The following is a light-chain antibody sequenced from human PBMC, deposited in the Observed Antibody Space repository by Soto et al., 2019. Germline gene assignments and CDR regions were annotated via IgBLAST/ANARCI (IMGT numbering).Light chain of an antibody. J-gene: IGKJ1*01. CDR1: QSIRSY. Sequence: DIQLTQSPSSLSASVGDKVTITCRASQSIRSYLNWVQQKPGKAPKLLIYDASSLQTGVPSRFSRSGSGTDFSLAISSLQPEDFAPYYCQQSYSTPPWTFGQGTKVDIK. CDR2: DAS. V-gene: IGKV1-39*01. CDR3: QQSYSTPPWT.